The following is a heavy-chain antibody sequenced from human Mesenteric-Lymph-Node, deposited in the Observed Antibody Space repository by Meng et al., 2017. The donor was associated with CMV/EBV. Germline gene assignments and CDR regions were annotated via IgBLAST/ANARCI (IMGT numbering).Heavy chain of an antibody. J-gene: IGHJ4*02. CDR1: GFTFSSYA. CDR2: IYSGGSNT. D-gene: IGHD6-13*01. Sequence: GESLKISCAASGFTFSSYAMGWVRQAPGKGLEWVSLIYSGGSNTYYADSVKGRFTISRDDSKNTLYLQMNSLRAEDTAVYYCAKAHSSSWLPYFDYWGQGTLVTVSS. CDR3: AKAHSSSWLPYFDY. V-gene: IGHV3-23*03.